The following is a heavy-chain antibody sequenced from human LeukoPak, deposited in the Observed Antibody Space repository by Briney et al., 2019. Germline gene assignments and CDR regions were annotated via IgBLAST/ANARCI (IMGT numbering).Heavy chain of an antibody. Sequence: PGRSLRLSCAASGFTFSSYGMHWVRQAPGKGLEWVAVIWYDGRNKYYADSVKGRFTISRDNSKNTLYLQMNSLRADDTAVYYCAKERSSGRPFDYWGQGTLVTVSS. D-gene: IGHD6-19*01. J-gene: IGHJ4*02. CDR1: GFTFSSYG. CDR2: IWYDGRNK. CDR3: AKERSSGRPFDY. V-gene: IGHV3-33*06.